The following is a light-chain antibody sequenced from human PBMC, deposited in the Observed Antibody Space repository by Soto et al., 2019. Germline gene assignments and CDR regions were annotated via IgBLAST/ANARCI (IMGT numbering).Light chain of an antibody. J-gene: IGLJ1*01. CDR1: SSDVGAYNF. V-gene: IGLV2-14*03. CDR2: DVS. Sequence: QSALTQPASVSGSPGQSITISCTGTSSDVGAYNFVSSYQQHPGKVPKLMIFDVSSRPSGVSDRFSGSKSGNTASLTISGLQAEDEGDYYCSSYTSSSTHVFGSGTKVTVL. CDR3: SSYTSSSTHV.